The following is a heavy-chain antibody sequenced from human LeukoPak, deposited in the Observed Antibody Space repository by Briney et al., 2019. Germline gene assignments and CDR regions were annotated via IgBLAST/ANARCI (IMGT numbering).Heavy chain of an antibody. V-gene: IGHV4-59*01. J-gene: IGHJ4*02. CDR1: GGSISSYY. CDR3: ARTERSVEVGATFFDY. CDR2: IYYSGST. Sequence: SETLSLTCTVSGGSISSYYWSWIRQPPGKGLEWIGYIYYSGSTNYNPSLKSRVTISVDTSKNQFSLKLSSVTAADTAVYYCARTERSVEVGATFFDYWGQGTLVTVSS. D-gene: IGHD1-26*01.